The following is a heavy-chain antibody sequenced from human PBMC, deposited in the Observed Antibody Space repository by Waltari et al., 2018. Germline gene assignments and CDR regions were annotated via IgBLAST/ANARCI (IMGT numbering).Heavy chain of an antibody. V-gene: IGHV1-8*01. J-gene: IGHJ4*02. CDR2: MKPTTGNT. CDR3: ARTMRRVRVLDY. D-gene: IGHD2-2*01. Sequence: QVQLVQSGAEVKKPGASVTVSCKASGYTFTSYDINWVRQATGQGLEWMGWMKPTTGNTGYAQKFQGKFTMTRNTSISTAYMELSRLRSEDTAVYYCARTMRRVRVLDYWGQGTLVTVSS. CDR1: GYTFTSYD.